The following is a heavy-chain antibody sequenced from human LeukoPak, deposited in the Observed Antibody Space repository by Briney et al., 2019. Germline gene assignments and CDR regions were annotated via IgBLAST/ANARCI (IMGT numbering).Heavy chain of an antibody. CDR3: ARDQFSYDSSGYYGY. Sequence: PGRSLRLSCAASGXTFSSYGVHWVRQAPGKGLEWVAVIWYDGSNKYYADSVKGRFTISRDNSKNTLYLQMNSLRAEDTAVYYCARDQFSYDSSGYYGYWGQGTLVTVSS. D-gene: IGHD3-22*01. J-gene: IGHJ4*02. V-gene: IGHV3-33*01. CDR2: IWYDGSNK. CDR1: GXTFSSYG.